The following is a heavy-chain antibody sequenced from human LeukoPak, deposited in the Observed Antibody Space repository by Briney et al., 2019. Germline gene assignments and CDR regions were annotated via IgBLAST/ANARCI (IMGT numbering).Heavy chain of an antibody. Sequence: GESLKISCQGSGYSFTSYWISWVRQMPGKGLEWMGRIDPSDSYTNYSPSFQGHVTISADKSISTAYLQWSSLRASDTAMYYCARHAAYGSGIFDYWGQGTLVTVSS. CDR1: GYSFTSYW. CDR2: IDPSDSYT. V-gene: IGHV5-10-1*01. J-gene: IGHJ4*02. CDR3: ARHAAYGSGIFDY. D-gene: IGHD3-10*01.